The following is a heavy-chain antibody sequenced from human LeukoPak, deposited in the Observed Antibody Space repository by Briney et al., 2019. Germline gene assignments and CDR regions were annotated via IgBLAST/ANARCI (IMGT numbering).Heavy chain of an antibody. CDR2: INTNTGNP. V-gene: IGHV7-4-1*02. J-gene: IGHJ5*02. CDR1: GYTFTSYA. CDR3: ARVRQWLVENWFDP. D-gene: IGHD6-19*01. Sequence: ASVKVSCKASGYTFTSYAMNWVRQAPGQGREWMGWINTNTGNPTYAQGFTGRFVFSLDTSVSTAYLQISSLKAEDTAVYYCARVRQWLVENWFDPWGQGTLVTVSS.